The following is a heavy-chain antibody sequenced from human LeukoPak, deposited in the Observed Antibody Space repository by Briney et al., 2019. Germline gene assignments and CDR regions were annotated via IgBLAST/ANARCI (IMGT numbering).Heavy chain of an antibody. CDR1: GGSFSGYY. CDR3: ARDGSSSEYYDSSGYCFDY. D-gene: IGHD3-22*01. J-gene: IGHJ4*02. V-gene: IGHV4-34*01. CDR2: INHSGST. Sequence: SETLSLTCAVYGGSFSGYYWSWIRQPPGKGLEWIGEINHSGSTNYNPSLKSRVTISVDTSKNQFSLKLSSVTAADTAVYYCARDGSSSEYYDSSGYCFDYWGQGTLVTVSS.